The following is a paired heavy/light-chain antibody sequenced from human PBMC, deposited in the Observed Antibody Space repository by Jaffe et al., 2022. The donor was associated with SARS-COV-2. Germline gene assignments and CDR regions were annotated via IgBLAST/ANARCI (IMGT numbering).Light chain of an antibody. CDR1: QSISSW. CDR3: QQYNSSPYT. J-gene: IGKJ2*01. CDR2: RAS. V-gene: IGKV1-5*03. Sequence: DTQLTQSPSTLSASVGDRVTITCRASQSISSWLAWYQQKPGKAPKFLISRASNLQSGVPSRFSGSGSGTDFSLTINSLQPDDFATYYCQQYNSSPYTFGQGTKLEIK.
Heavy chain of an antibody. V-gene: IGHV3-9*01. J-gene: IGHJ3*02. Sequence: EVDLVESGGGLVQPGRSLRLSCAASGFNFQDYAMHWVRQLPGKGLEWVSGISWNGAHIEYGDSVKGRFTISRDNAKNSLYLQMNSLRTEDTAFYYCAKDLTMVRGLGIFDIWGHGTLVTVSS. CDR1: GFNFQDYA. CDR2: ISWNGAHI. D-gene: IGHD3-10*01. CDR3: AKDLTMVRGLGIFDI.